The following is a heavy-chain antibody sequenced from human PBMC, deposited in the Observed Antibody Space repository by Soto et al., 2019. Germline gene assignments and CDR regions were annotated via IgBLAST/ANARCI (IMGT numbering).Heavy chain of an antibody. Sequence: QVHLVESGGGVVQPGTSLRLSCVASGFTFSNYGIHWVRQAPGRGLEWVAVIWHDGSQKYLTDSVRGRFTISRDNSKNTLYLHMNSLRVEDTAVYYCEGREDPFHVGGRGTMLTGSS. CDR3: EGREDPFHV. D-gene: IGHD2-15*01. CDR2: IWHDGSQK. CDR1: GFTFSNYG. J-gene: IGHJ6*02. V-gene: IGHV3-33*01.